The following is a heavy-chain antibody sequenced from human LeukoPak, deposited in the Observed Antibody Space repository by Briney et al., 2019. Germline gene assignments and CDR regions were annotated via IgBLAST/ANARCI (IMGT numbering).Heavy chain of an antibody. D-gene: IGHD3-22*01. CDR2: ISGNGQQT. CDR1: GFTFSRSA. J-gene: IGHJ4*02. Sequence: GGSLRLSCSASGFTFSRSAMTWVRQLPGGGLEGVSSISGNGQQTYYGDSVKGRFSVSRDNSQNTLYLQMDSLRADDSALYYCAKDANYLDSSGYLIPFDYWGQGTLVTVSS. CDR3: AKDANYLDSSGYLIPFDY. V-gene: IGHV3-23*01.